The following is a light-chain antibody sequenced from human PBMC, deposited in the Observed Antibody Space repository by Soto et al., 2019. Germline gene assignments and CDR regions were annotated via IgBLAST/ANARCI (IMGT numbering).Light chain of an antibody. CDR3: QQSYSTPYT. V-gene: IGKV1-39*01. Sequence: IQMTQSPSSLSASVGDRVTITCRASQTISTYLNWYQQTSGKAPHLLIFAASNLQTGVPSRFSGSGSGTDFTLTISGLQPEDFGTYYCQQSYSTPYTFGQGTILEIK. CDR1: QTISTY. CDR2: AAS. J-gene: IGKJ2*01.